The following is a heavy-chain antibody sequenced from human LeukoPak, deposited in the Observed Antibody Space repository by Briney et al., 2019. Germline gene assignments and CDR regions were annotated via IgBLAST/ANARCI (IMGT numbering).Heavy chain of an antibody. V-gene: IGHV4-30-4*01. D-gene: IGHD3-10*01. CDR3: ARGIWFGELLKASDYGMDV. J-gene: IGHJ6*02. CDR1: GGSISSGNFY. CDR2: IFYLGST. Sequence: SETLSLTWTVSGGSISSGNFYWSWIRQPPGKGLEWIGYIFYLGSTYYNLSLKSRVTMSVDKSKNQFSLKLSSVTAADTAVYYCARGIWFGELLKASDYGMDVWGQGTTVTVSS.